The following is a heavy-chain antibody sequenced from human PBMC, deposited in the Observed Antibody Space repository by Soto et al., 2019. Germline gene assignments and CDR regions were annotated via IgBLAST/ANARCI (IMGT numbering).Heavy chain of an antibody. D-gene: IGHD6-6*01. CDR1: GGIFSSYA. Sequence: QVQLVQSGAEVKKPGSSVKVSCKASGGIFSSYAISWLRQAPGQGLEWMGAVIPILRQAYYAQDFQDRVSITADESTRTTYLELSSLRSDDTAVYFCARVGGIGAPPGTDYWGQATLVTVSS. CDR3: ARVGGIGAPPGTDY. CDR2: VIPILRQA. J-gene: IGHJ4*02. V-gene: IGHV1-69*01.